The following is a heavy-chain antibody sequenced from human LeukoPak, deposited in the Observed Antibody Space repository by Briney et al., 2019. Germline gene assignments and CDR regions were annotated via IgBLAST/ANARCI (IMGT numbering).Heavy chain of an antibody. CDR3: AREILYDSTGYYL. V-gene: IGHV4-38-2*02. Sequence: SETLSLTCSVSGDSISTSYYWAWVRRSPGKGLEWIGSIYHSGATDYNPSLKSRLTMSVDTSKNQFSLKLTSVTAADTAVYYCAREILYDSTGYYLWGQGTLVTVSS. CDR2: IYHSGAT. D-gene: IGHD3-22*01. CDR1: GDSISTSYY. J-gene: IGHJ4*02.